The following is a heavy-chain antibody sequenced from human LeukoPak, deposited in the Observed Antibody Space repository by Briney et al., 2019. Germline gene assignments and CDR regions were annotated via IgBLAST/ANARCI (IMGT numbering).Heavy chain of an antibody. V-gene: IGHV3-9*01. D-gene: IGHD1-26*01. CDR1: GFTFDDYA. J-gene: IGHJ3*02. CDR3: AKEIWELLSWRDAFDI. CDR2: ISWNSGSI. Sequence: PGGSLRLSCAASGFTFDDYAMHWVRQAPGKGLEWASGISWNSGSIGYADSVKGRFTISRDNAKNSLYLQMNSLRAEDTALYYCAKEIWELLSWRDAFDIWGQGTMVTVSS.